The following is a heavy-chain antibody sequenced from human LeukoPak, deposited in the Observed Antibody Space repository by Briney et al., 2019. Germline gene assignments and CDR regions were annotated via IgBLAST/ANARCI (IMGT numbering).Heavy chain of an antibody. CDR1: GFTFSSYA. CDR3: AKGRDLDY. Sequence: GGSLRLSCAASGFTFSSYAIHWVRQAPGKGLEWVSAITDSGGGIFYADSVKGRFTISRDNTKNTLCLQMNSLRAEDTAIYYCAKGRDLDYWGQGALVTVSS. CDR2: ITDSGGGI. J-gene: IGHJ4*02. D-gene: IGHD2-21*02. V-gene: IGHV3-23*01.